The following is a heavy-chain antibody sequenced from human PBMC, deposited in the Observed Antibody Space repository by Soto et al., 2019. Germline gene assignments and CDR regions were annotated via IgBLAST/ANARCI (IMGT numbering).Heavy chain of an antibody. CDR2: TYYRSKWNN. CDR1: GDSVSSNSAA. CDR3: AREGGDSISWYFDY. J-gene: IGHJ4*02. D-gene: IGHD6-13*01. V-gene: IGHV6-1*01. Sequence: QVQLQQSGPGLVKPSQTLSLTCAISGDSVSSNSAAWNWVRQSPSRGLEWRGRTYYRSKWNNDYAVSVKRRITINPDTSKNQFSLQLTSVTPEDTAVYYCAREGGDSISWYFDYWGQGTRVTVSS.